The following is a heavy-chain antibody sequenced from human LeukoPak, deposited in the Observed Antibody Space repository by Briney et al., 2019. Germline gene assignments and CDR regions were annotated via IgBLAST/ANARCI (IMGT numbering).Heavy chain of an antibody. D-gene: IGHD6-19*01. Sequence: SETLSLTCTVSGDSISSSSYYWGWIRQPPGKGLEWIGNIYYRGSTYYNPSLKSRVTISVDTSKNQFSLKLSSVTAADTAVYYCARSSSSGWFNYWGQGTLVTVSS. CDR2: IYYRGST. V-gene: IGHV4-39*07. CDR1: GDSISSSSYY. CDR3: ARSSSSGWFNY. J-gene: IGHJ4*02.